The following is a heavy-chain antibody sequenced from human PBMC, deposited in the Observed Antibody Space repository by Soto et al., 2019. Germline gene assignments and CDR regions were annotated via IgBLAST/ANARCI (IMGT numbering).Heavy chain of an antibody. CDR1: GFTLGTYG. Sequence: QVQLAESGGGVVQPGRSLTITCAASGFTLGTYGMHWVRQAPGKGLEWVAVISNDGGDKYYSDSVMGRFTISRDNSKNTLFLQMNSLRAEDIAVYFWAKEFFDSSGFYPSLDALDVWGQGTVVTVSS. CDR3: AKEFFDSSGFYPSLDALDV. CDR2: ISNDGGDK. V-gene: IGHV3-30*18. J-gene: IGHJ3*01. D-gene: IGHD3-22*01.